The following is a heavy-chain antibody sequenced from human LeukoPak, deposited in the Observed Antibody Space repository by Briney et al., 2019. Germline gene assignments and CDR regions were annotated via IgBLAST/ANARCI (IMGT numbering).Heavy chain of an antibody. J-gene: IGHJ6*03. CDR3: ARVKRTGQSPRLRYYYYMDV. V-gene: IGHV4-34*01. CDR2: INHSGST. CDR1: GGSFSGYY. D-gene: IGHD3-10*01. Sequence: SETLSLTCAVYGGSFSGYYWSWIRQPPGKGLEWIGEINHSGSTNYNPSLKSRVTISVDTSKNQFSLKLSSVTAADTAVYYCARVKRTGQSPRLRYYYYMDVWGKGTTVTVSS.